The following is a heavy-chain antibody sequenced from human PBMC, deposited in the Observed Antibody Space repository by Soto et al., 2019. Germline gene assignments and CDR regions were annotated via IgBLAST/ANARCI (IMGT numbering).Heavy chain of an antibody. CDR1: VGSFSGYY. CDR2: INHSGST. D-gene: IGHD5-12*01. J-gene: IGHJ4*02. CDR3: ARGGDIVATIYFDY. Sequence: SETLSLTCAVYVGSFSGYYWSWIRQPPGKGLEWIGEINHSGSTNYNPSLKSRVTISVDTSKNQFSLKLSSVTAADTAVYYCARGGDIVATIYFDYWGQGTLVTVSS. V-gene: IGHV4-34*01.